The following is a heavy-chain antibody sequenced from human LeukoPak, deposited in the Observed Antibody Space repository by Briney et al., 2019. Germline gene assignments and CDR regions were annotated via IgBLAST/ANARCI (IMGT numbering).Heavy chain of an antibody. Sequence: PSETLSLTCTVSGGSISSYYWSWIRQPPGKGLEWIGYIYYSGSTNYNPSLKSRVTISVDTPKNQFSLKLSSVTAADTAVYYCARLAVNNAFDIWGQGTMVTVSS. CDR1: GGSISSYY. V-gene: IGHV4-59*08. J-gene: IGHJ3*02. D-gene: IGHD3-22*01. CDR3: ARLAVNNAFDI. CDR2: IYYSGST.